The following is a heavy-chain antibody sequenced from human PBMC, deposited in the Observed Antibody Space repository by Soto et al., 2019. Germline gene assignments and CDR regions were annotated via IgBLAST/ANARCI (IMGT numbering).Heavy chain of an antibody. CDR1: GFTFSSYA. J-gene: IGHJ4*02. D-gene: IGHD3-16*02. CDR2: ISYDGSNK. V-gene: IGHV3-30-3*01. CDR3: ARDALYYDYVWGSYRPPPSYFDY. Sequence: GGSLRLSCAASGFTFSSYAMHWVRQAPGKGLEWVAVISYDGSNKYYADSVKGRFTISRDNSKNTLYLQMNSLRAEDTAVYYCARDALYYDYVWGSYRPPPSYFDYWGQGTLVTVSS.